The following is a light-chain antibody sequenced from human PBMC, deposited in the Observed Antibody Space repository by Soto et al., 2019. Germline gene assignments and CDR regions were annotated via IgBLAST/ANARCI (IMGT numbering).Light chain of an antibody. CDR3: SSHAGNNMGV. V-gene: IGLV2-14*01. J-gene: IGLJ3*02. CDR2: ASS. Sequence: QSALTQPASVSGSPGQSITISCTGTSSDVGGYNYVSWYQHHAGKAPRLMIYASSNRPSGVSHRFSGSKSGNTATLTVSGLQAEDEAEYFCSSHAGNNMGVFGGGTKLTVL. CDR1: SSDVGGYNY.